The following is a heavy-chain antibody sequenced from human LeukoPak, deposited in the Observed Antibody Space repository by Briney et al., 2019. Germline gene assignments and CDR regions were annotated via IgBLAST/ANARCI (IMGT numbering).Heavy chain of an antibody. CDR2: ISAYNGNT. V-gene: IGHV1-18*01. Sequence: ASVKVSCKASGYTFTSYGISWVRQAPGQGLEWMGWISAYNGNTNYAQKLQGRVTMTTDTSTSTAYMELRSLRSDDTAVYYCARPRRGDGYNHAPFDYWGQGTLVTVSS. J-gene: IGHJ4*02. CDR3: ARPRRGDGYNHAPFDY. CDR1: GYTFTSYG. D-gene: IGHD5-24*01.